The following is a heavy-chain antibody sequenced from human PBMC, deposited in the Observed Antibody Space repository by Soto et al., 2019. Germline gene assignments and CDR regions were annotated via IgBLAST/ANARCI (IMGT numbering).Heavy chain of an antibody. CDR2: IWYDGSNK. CDR1: GFTFSSYG. J-gene: IGHJ6*02. Sequence: SLRLSCAASGFTFSSYGMHWVRQAPGKGLEWVAVIWYDGSNKYYADSVKGRFTISRDNSKNTLYLQMNSLRAEDTAVYYCARDGIAAPLGMDVWGQGTTVTVSS. V-gene: IGHV3-33*01. D-gene: IGHD6-13*01. CDR3: ARDGIAAPLGMDV.